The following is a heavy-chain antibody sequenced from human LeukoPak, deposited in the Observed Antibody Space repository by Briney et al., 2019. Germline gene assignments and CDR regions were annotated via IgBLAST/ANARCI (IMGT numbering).Heavy chain of an antibody. CDR2: IRSKANSYAT. CDR3: ARDLRGSGSYLRPDAFDI. CDR1: GFTFSGSA. D-gene: IGHD1-26*01. Sequence: PGGSLRLSCAASGFTFSGSAMHWVRQASGKGLEWVGRIRSKANSYATAYAASVKGRFTISRDDSKNTAYLQMNSLKTEDTAVYYCARDLRGSGSYLRPDAFDIWGQGTMVTVSS. J-gene: IGHJ3*02. V-gene: IGHV3-73*01.